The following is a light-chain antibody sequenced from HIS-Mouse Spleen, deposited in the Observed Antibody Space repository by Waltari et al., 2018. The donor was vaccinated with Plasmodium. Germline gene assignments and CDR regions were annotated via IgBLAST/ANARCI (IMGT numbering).Light chain of an antibody. V-gene: IGLV3-10*01. CDR1: ALPKKY. J-gene: IGLJ3*02. CDR3: YSTDSSGNHRV. Sequence: SYELTQPPSVSVSPGQTARITCSGDALPKKYAYWYQQKSGQDPVLVIYEDSKLPSGIPEGFSGSSSGTMATLTISGAQVEDEADYYCYSTDSSGNHRVFGGGTKLTVL. CDR2: EDS.